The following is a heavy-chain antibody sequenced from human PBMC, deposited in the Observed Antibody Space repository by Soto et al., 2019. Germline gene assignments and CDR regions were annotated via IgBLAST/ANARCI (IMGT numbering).Heavy chain of an antibody. D-gene: IGHD2-2*01. CDR2: ISTYHCNT. V-gene: IGHV1-18*01. Sequence: GASVKVSCKTSGYTFNTYYIRWLRQAPRQGLEWIGWISTYHCNTNYVPKFQGRITMTTDTSTSTAYMELRSLRSDDTALYFCARDTSNYFDFWGQGTPVTVSS. J-gene: IGHJ4*02. CDR1: GYTFNTYY. CDR3: ARDTSNYFDF.